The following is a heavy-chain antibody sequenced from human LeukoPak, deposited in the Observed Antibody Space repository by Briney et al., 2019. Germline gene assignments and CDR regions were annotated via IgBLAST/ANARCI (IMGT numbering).Heavy chain of an antibody. Sequence: SVKVSCKASGGTFSSYAISWVRQAPGQGLEWMGRIIPIFGTANYAQKFQGRVTITTDESTSTAYMELSSLRSEDTAVYYCARVGSYDFWSGYYHVFDYWGQGTLVTVSS. D-gene: IGHD3-3*01. V-gene: IGHV1-69*05. CDR3: ARVGSYDFWSGYYHVFDY. CDR2: IIPIFGTA. CDR1: GGTFSSYA. J-gene: IGHJ4*02.